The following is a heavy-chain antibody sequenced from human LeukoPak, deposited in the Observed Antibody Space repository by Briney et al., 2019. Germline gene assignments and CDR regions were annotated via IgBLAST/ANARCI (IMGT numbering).Heavy chain of an antibody. D-gene: IGHD2-15*01. Sequence: ASVKVSCKASGGTFSSYAISWVRQAPGQGLEWMGRIIPIFGIANYAQTFQGRVTITADKSTSTAYMELSSLRSEDTAVYYCARDVDIVVVVAASQKGHNWFDPWGQGTLVSVSS. V-gene: IGHV1-69*04. CDR2: IIPIFGIA. CDR1: GGTFSSYA. CDR3: ARDVDIVVVVAASQKGHNWFDP. J-gene: IGHJ5*02.